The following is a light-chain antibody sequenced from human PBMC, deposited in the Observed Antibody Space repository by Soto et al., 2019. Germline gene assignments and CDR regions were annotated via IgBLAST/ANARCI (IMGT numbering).Light chain of an antibody. CDR3: MQTAHWPYT. CDR1: QSLVHNDGNTY. Sequence: DIVMTQTPLSSPVTLGQAASISCRSSQSLVHNDGNTYLSWFQQRPGQPPRLLIYKVSDRFSGVPDRFSGSASGSEFTLTISRVEAEDIGVYYCMQTAHWPYTFGRGTKVDI. V-gene: IGKV2-24*01. J-gene: IGKJ2*01. CDR2: KVS.